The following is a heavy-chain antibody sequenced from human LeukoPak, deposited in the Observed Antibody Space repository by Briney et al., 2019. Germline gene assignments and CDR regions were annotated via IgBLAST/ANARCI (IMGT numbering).Heavy chain of an antibody. D-gene: IGHD3-22*01. CDR1: GFTFSSYA. CDR3: ARGGYYYDSSGYIRELDY. V-gene: IGHV3-64*01. CDR2: ISSNGGST. J-gene: IGHJ4*02. Sequence: PGGSLRLSCAASGFTFSSYAMHWVRQAPGKGLEYASAISSNGGSTYYANSVKGRFTTSRDNSKNTLYLQMGSLRAEDMAVYYCARGGYYYDSSGYIRELDYWGQGTLVTVSS.